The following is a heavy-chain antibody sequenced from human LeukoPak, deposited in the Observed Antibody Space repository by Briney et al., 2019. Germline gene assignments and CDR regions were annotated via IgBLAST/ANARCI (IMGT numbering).Heavy chain of an antibody. J-gene: IGHJ3*02. Sequence: PGGSLRLSCAASEFTFSSYWMHWVRQAPGKGLVWVSRIDSDGISTSYAHSVKGRFTISRDNAKNTQYLQMNTLRAEDTAVYYCARGFTIFGVVNDAFDIWGQGTMVTVSS. CDR3: ARGFTIFGVVNDAFDI. V-gene: IGHV3-74*01. CDR2: IDSDGIST. D-gene: IGHD3-3*01. CDR1: EFTFSSYW.